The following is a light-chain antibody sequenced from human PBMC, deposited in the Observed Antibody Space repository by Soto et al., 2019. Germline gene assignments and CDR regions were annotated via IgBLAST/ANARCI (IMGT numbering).Light chain of an antibody. CDR1: SSDVGSYDL. V-gene: IGLV2-23*01. CDR3: CSYAGSGTFV. Sequence: QSALTQPASVSGSPGQSITISCTGTSSDVGSYDLVSWYQQPPGKAPKLMIYEDTKRPSGISTRFSGPKSGNAASLTISGLQAEDEADYYCCSYAGSGTFVFGTGPKPTVL. CDR2: EDT. J-gene: IGLJ1*01.